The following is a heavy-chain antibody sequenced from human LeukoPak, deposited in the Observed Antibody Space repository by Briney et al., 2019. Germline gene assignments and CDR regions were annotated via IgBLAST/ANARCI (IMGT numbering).Heavy chain of an antibody. Sequence: GASVKVSCKASGYTFTGYYMHWVRQAPGQGLEWMGWINPNSGGTNYAQKFQGRVTMTRDTSISTAYMELSRLRSDDTAVYYCARALTPEWIQLWYDLYFDYWGQGTLVTVSS. CDR1: GYTFTGYY. J-gene: IGHJ4*02. V-gene: IGHV1-2*02. D-gene: IGHD5-18*01. CDR2: INPNSGGT. CDR3: ARALTPEWIQLWYDLYFDY.